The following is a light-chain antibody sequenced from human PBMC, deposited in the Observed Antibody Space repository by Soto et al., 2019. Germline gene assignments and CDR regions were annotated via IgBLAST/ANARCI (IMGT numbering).Light chain of an antibody. Sequence: QSALTQPASVSGSRGQSITISCIGTSNDISPYNYVSWYLHHPGQAPQLLIYEVGNRPSGVSNRFSGSKSGNTASLTISGLQAEDEADYYCISYTSSNSVVFGGGTKLTVL. CDR2: EVG. CDR1: SNDISPYNY. V-gene: IGLV2-14*01. J-gene: IGLJ2*01. CDR3: ISYTSSNSVV.